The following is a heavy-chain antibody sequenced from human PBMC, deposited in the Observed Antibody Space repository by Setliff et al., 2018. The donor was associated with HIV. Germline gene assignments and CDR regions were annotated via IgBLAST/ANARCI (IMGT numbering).Heavy chain of an antibody. V-gene: IGHV3-21*04. D-gene: IGHD5-12*01. CDR2: ISSSSYYI. J-gene: IGHJ4*02. Sequence: PGGSLRLSCAASGFTFSSYRMHWVRQTPGKGLEWVSSISSSSYYIYYADSVKGRFTISRDNAKNSLFLQMNSLRAEDTAVYYCAKDPRAAVATICDYWGQGTLVTVSS. CDR3: AKDPRAAVATICDY. CDR1: GFTFSSYR.